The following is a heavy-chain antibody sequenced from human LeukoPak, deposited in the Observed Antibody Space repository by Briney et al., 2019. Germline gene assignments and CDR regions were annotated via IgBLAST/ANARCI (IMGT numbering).Heavy chain of an antibody. CDR3: ARARVDTAMVTFDY. D-gene: IGHD5-18*01. V-gene: IGHV4-59*01. J-gene: IGHJ4*02. CDR2: IYYSGST. Sequence: SETLSLTCTVSGGSISSNYWSWIRQPPGKGLEWIGYIYYSGSTNYNPSLKSRVTISVDTSKNQFSLKLSSVTAADTAVYYCARARVDTAMVTFDYWGQGTLVTVSS. CDR1: GGSISSNY.